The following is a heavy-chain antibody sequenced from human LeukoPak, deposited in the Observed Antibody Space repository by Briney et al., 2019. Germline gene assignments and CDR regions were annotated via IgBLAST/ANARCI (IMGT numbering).Heavy chain of an antibody. J-gene: IGHJ5*02. Sequence: GGSLRLSCAASGFTFSSYAMSWVRQAPGKGLEWVSAISGSGGSTYYADSVKGRFTISRDNSKNTLYLQMNSLRAEDTAVYYCAKDAQTDYDILTGYYGPNWFDPWGQGTLVTVSS. CDR1: GFTFSSYA. CDR2: ISGSGGST. CDR3: AKDAQTDYDILTGYYGPNWFDP. D-gene: IGHD3-9*01. V-gene: IGHV3-23*01.